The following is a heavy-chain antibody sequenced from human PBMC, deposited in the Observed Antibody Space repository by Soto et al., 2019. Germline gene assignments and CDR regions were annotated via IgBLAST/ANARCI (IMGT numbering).Heavy chain of an antibody. Sequence: ASVKVSCTASGYTFTSYGISWVRQAPGQGLEWMGWISAYNGNTNYAQKLQGRVTMTTDTSTSTAYMELRSLRSDDTAVYYCARVISAGDYVWYFDLWGRGTLVTVSS. J-gene: IGHJ2*01. V-gene: IGHV1-18*01. CDR1: GYTFTSYG. D-gene: IGHD4-17*01. CDR2: ISAYNGNT. CDR3: ARVISAGDYVWYFDL.